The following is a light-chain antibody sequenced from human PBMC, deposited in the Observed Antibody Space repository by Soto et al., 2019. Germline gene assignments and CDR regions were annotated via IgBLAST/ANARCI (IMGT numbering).Light chain of an antibody. CDR2: HTS. J-gene: IGKJ1*01. CDR3: QQGSNWPPWT. CDR1: QSVSTY. Sequence: EIVLTQSPATLSLSPGERATLSCRASQSVSTYLAWYQQKPGQAPRLLIYHTSNRAAGIPARFSGSGSGTDFTLTISSLEPEDFAVYYCQQGSNWPPWTFGQGTKVDIK. V-gene: IGKV3-11*01.